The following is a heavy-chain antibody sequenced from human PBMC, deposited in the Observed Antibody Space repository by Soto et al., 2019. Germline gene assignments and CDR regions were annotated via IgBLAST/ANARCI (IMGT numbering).Heavy chain of an antibody. CDR3: AKGGYGEPQHYYYYMDV. J-gene: IGHJ6*03. Sequence: EVQLLESGGGLVQPGGSLRLSCAASGFTFSSYAMSWVRQATGKGLEWVSAISGSGGSTYYADSVKGRFTISRDNSKNTLYLQMNSLRAEDTAVYYCAKGGYGEPQHYYYYMDVWGKGTTVTVSS. D-gene: IGHD4-17*01. CDR1: GFTFSSYA. V-gene: IGHV3-23*01. CDR2: ISGSGGST.